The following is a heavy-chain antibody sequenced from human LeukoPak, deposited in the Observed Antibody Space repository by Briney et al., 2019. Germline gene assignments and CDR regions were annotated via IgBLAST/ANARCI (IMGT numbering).Heavy chain of an antibody. D-gene: IGHD1-14*01. Sequence: GGSLRLSCAASGFTFSSYTMSWVRQAPGKGLEWVSTITTSDGNTYYADSVKGRFTISRDNSKNTLYLQMNSLRAEDTAVYYCAKDNPLGPVYFDYWGQGTLVTVSS. V-gene: IGHV3-23*01. CDR3: AKDNPLGPVYFDY. CDR2: ITTSDGNT. J-gene: IGHJ4*02. CDR1: GFTFSSYT.